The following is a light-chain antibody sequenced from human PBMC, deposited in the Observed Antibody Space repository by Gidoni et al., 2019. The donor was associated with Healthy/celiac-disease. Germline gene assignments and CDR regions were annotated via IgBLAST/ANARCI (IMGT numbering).Light chain of an antibody. V-gene: IGKV3-20*01. CDR3: QQSGSSPYT. J-gene: IGKJ2*01. Sequence: EIEFTQSPGTLSLSPGERATLSCRASQSVTNNYLAWYQQQLGPAPRLVIYDASNRATGLPDRFRGSGSGPDFTLTISRLEPEDFAVYYCQQSGSSPYTFGQGSKLEIK. CDR2: DAS. CDR1: QSVTNNY.